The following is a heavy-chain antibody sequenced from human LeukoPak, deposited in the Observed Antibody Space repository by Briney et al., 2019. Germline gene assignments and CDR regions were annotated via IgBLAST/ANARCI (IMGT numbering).Heavy chain of an antibody. CDR3: ARDTGALPAALPWGSFDI. D-gene: IGHD2-2*01. Sequence: PGGSLRLSCAASGFTFSDYYMSWIRQAPGKGLEWVSYISSSGSTIYYADSVKGRFTISRDNAKNSLYLQMNSLRAEDTAVYYCARDTGALPAALPWGSFDIWGQGTMVTVSS. CDR2: ISSSGSTI. V-gene: IGHV3-11*01. CDR1: GFTFSDYY. J-gene: IGHJ3*02.